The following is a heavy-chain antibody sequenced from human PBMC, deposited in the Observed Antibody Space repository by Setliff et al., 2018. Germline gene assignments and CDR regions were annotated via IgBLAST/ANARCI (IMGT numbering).Heavy chain of an antibody. CDR2: TYYSGNT. J-gene: IGHJ4*02. Sequence: PSETLSLTCTVSGASVGGNSYYWGWIRQPPGKGLEWIASTYYSGNTYYNPSLKSRVTISVDTSKNQFSLKLTSVTAADTAVYYCARAPRYFDPTGSYFDFWGQGTLVTVSS. V-gene: IGHV4-39*07. CDR3: ARAPRYFDPTGSYFDF. CDR1: GASVGGNSYY. D-gene: IGHD3-22*01.